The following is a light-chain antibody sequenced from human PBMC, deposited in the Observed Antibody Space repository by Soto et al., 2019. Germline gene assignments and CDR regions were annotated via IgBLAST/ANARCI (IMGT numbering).Light chain of an antibody. CDR2: GAS. Sequence: VMTQSPAPLSLPREERATLSCRASQSVSSNLAWYQQKPGQAPRLLIYGASTRATGIPARFSGSGSGTEFTLTISSLQSEDFAVYYCQQYNNWPWTFGQGTEVDI. CDR1: QSVSSN. CDR3: QQYNNWPWT. V-gene: IGKV3-15*01. J-gene: IGKJ1*01.